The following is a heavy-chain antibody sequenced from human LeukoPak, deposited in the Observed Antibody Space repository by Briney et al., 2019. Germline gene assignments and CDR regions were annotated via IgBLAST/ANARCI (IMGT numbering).Heavy chain of an antibody. CDR3: ARVGGGRYYYDSSGYYYYYGMDV. Sequence: GGSLRLSCAASGFTFSSYSMKWVRQAPGKGLEWVSSISSSSSYIYYADSVKGRFTISRDNAKNSLYLQMNSLRAEDTAVYYCARVGGGRYYYDSSGYYYYYGMDVWGQGTTVTVSS. CDR2: ISSSSSYI. CDR1: GFTFSSYS. D-gene: IGHD3-22*01. J-gene: IGHJ6*02. V-gene: IGHV3-21*04.